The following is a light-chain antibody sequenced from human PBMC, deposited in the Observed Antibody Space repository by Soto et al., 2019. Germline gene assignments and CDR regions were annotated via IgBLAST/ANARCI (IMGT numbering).Light chain of an antibody. Sequence: EIVLTQSPGTLPLSPGERATLSCRASQSVSSNYLVWYQQKPGQAPRPLIYGASSRATGIPDMFRGSGSGTYFTLTISRLEPEDFAVYYCQQHANSPFTFGQGTNLEIK. CDR2: GAS. CDR1: QSVSSNY. J-gene: IGKJ2*01. CDR3: QQHANSPFT. V-gene: IGKV3-20*01.